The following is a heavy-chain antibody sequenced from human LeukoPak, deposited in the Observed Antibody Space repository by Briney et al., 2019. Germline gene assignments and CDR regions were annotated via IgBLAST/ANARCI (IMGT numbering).Heavy chain of an antibody. Sequence: ASVKVSCKVSGCTLTELSMHWVRQAPGKGLEWMGGFDPEDGETIYAQKFQGRVTMTEDTSTDTAYMELSSLRSEDTAVYYCATAAGATDAFDIWGQGTMVTVSS. V-gene: IGHV1-24*01. CDR2: FDPEDGET. D-gene: IGHD1-26*01. CDR3: ATAAGATDAFDI. CDR1: GCTLTELS. J-gene: IGHJ3*02.